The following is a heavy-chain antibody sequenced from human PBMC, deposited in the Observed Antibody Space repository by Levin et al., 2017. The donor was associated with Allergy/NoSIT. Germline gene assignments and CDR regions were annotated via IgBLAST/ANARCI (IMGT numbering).Heavy chain of an antibody. J-gene: IGHJ4*02. CDR1: GGSISSGDYY. V-gene: IGHV4-30-4*01. CDR3: AREASSSSGGFDY. D-gene: IGHD6-6*01. CDR2: IYYSGST. Sequence: SQTLSLTCTVSGGSISSGDYYWSWIRQPPGKGLEWIGYIYYSGSTYYNPSLKSRVTISVDTSKNQFSLKLSSVTAADTAVYYCAREASSSSGGFDYWGQGTLVTVSS.